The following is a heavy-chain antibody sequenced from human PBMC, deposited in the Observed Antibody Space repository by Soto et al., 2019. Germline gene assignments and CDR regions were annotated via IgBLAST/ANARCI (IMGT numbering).Heavy chain of an antibody. V-gene: IGHV4-30-2*06. Sequence: SETLSLTCAVSGGSISSGGFSWSWIRQSPGKGLELIGYIYYSGSTYYNPSLKSRVTISVDRSKNEFSLRLSSVTAADTAVYYCARSGDGTATMFDHWGQGTLVTVSS. D-gene: IGHD5-12*01. J-gene: IGHJ4*02. CDR2: IYYSGST. CDR3: ARSGDGTATMFDH. CDR1: GGSISSGGFS.